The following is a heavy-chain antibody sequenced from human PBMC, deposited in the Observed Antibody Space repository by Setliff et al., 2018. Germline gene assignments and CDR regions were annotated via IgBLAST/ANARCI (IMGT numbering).Heavy chain of an antibody. V-gene: IGHV1-69*13. CDR2: IIPIFGTA. CDR3: ARDPNGDYVGAFDP. CDR1: GGTLSSYA. J-gene: IGHJ5*02. Sequence: SVKVSCKASGGTLSSYAISWVRQAPGQGLEWMGRIIPIFGTANYAQRFQGRVTITADESTSTAYMELSSLRSEDTAVYYCARDPNGDYVGAFDPWGQGILVTVSS. D-gene: IGHD4-17*01.